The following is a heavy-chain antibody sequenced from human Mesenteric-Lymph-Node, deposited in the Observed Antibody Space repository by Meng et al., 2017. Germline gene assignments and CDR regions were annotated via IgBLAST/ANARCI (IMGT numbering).Heavy chain of an antibody. CDR1: GGSIGIYY. CDR3: VKGRAKNDY. V-gene: IGHV4-59*01. CDR2: IYYTGST. J-gene: IGHJ4*02. Sequence: GSLRLSCTVSGGSIGIYYWSWIRQSPGKGLEWIGSIYYTGSTDYNLSLKSRLTISLDTSKNQFSLKLNSVTAADTAVYYCVKGRAKNDYWGQGTLVTVSS.